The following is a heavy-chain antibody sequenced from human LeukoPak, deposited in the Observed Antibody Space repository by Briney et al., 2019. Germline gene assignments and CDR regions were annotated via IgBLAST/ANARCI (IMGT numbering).Heavy chain of an antibody. J-gene: IGHJ4*02. CDR1: GGSISSYY. CDR2: IYYSGST. D-gene: IGHD3-22*01. V-gene: IGHV4-59*12. CDR3: ARDINYYDSRSPYYFDY. Sequence: SETLSLTCTVSGGSISSYYWSWIRQPPGKGLEWIGYIYYSGSTNYNPSLKSRVTISVDTSKNQFSLKLSSVTAAGTAVYYCARDINYYDSRSPYYFDYWGQGTLVTVSS.